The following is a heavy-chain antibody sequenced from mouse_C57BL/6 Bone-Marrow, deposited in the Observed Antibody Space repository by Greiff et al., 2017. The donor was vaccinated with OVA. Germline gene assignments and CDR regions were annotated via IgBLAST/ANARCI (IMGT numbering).Heavy chain of an antibody. Sequence: EVHLVESGGDLVKPGGSLKLSCAASGFTFSSYGMSWVRQTPDKRLEWVATISSGGSYTYYPDSVKGRFTISRDNAKNTLYLQMSSLKSEDTAMYYCARPQYYYGSSPFAYWGQGTLVTVSA. D-gene: IGHD1-1*01. CDR2: ISSGGSYT. CDR3: ARPQYYYGSSPFAY. CDR1: GFTFSSYG. V-gene: IGHV5-6*01. J-gene: IGHJ3*01.